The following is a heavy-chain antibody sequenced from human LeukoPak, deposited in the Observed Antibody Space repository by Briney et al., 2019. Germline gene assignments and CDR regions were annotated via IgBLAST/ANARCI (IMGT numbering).Heavy chain of an antibody. CDR1: GGSISSGGYS. V-gene: IGHV4-30-4*07. Sequence: SQTLSLTCAVSGGSISSGGYSWSRIRQPPGKGLEWIGYIYYSGSTNYNPSLKSRVTISVDTSKNQFSLKLSSVTAADTAVYYCARNGYYYGMDVWGQGTTVTVSS. D-gene: IGHD1-1*01. J-gene: IGHJ6*02. CDR3: ARNGYYYGMDV. CDR2: IYYSGST.